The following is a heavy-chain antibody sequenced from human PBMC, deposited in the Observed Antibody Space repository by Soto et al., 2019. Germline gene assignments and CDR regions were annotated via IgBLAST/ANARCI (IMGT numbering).Heavy chain of an antibody. CDR1: GGSLSSYY. CDR3: ARGPLYYGSGSFYYGMDF. J-gene: IGHJ6*02. V-gene: IGHV4-4*07. Sequence: QVQLQESGPGLVKPSATLSLTCNVSGGSLSSYYWTWIRQPAGKGLEWIGRIHTSGRNNYNPALKSRVTMLVDSSRNHCSLKLRSVTAADTAVYYCARGPLYYGSGSFYYGMDFWGQGTTVTVS. CDR2: IHTSGRN. D-gene: IGHD3-10*01.